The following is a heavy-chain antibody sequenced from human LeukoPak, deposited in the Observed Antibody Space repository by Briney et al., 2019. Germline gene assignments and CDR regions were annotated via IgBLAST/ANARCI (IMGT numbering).Heavy chain of an antibody. D-gene: IGHD1-1*01. CDR2: IKEDGSEQ. CDR1: GCTFSGYW. J-gene: IGHJ4*02. V-gene: IGHV3-7*05. Sequence: GGSLRLSCAASGCTFSGYWMSWVRQAPGKGLEWVANIKEDGSEQYYADSVKGRFTISRDNTKNSLYLQMNSLRAEDTAVYYCLMNERWGQGTLVTVSS. CDR3: LMNER.